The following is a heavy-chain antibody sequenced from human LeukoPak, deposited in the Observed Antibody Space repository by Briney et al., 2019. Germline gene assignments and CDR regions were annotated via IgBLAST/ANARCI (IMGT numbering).Heavy chain of an antibody. Sequence: PGGSLRLSCAASGFTFSSYWMHWVRQAPGKGLVWVSRINTDGSSTSYADSVKGRFTISRDNAKNTLYLQMNSLRAEDTAVYYCARDSFWWELLGYMDVWGKGTTVTVSS. V-gene: IGHV3-74*01. J-gene: IGHJ6*03. CDR3: ARDSFWWELLGYMDV. CDR1: GFTFSSYW. D-gene: IGHD1-26*01. CDR2: INTDGSST.